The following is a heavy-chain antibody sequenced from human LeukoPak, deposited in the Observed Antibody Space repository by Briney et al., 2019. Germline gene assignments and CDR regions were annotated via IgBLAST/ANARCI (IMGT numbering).Heavy chain of an antibody. D-gene: IGHD6-19*01. CDR3: ARFSSGWYFSAFDI. V-gene: IGHV1-69*13. CDR2: IIPIFGTT. CDR1: GGTFSSYA. Sequence: SVNVSCKASGGTFSSYAISWVRQAPGQGLEWMGGIIPIFGTTNYAQKFQGRVTITADESTSTAYMELSSLRSEDTAVYYCARFSSGWYFSAFDIWGQGTMVTVSS. J-gene: IGHJ3*02.